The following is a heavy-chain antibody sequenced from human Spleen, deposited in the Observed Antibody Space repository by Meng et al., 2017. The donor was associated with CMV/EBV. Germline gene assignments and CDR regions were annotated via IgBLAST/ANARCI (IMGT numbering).Heavy chain of an antibody. CDR2: LNCGGGGT. D-gene: IGHD3-10*01. V-gene: IGHV3-23*01. CDR1: GITFSRYA. CDR3: AKAQQPWFALDV. J-gene: IGHJ6*02. Sequence: GGTLRLSCTASGITFSRYAMSWIRQTPGKGLEWVSSLNCGGGGTDYADSVKGRFSISRDNSKNTLYLQMHSLRAEDTAVYYCAKAQQPWFALDVCGQGATGTVSS.